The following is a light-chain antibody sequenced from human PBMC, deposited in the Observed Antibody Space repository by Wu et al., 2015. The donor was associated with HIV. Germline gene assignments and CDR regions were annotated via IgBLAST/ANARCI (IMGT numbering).Light chain of an antibody. CDR3: QQRSNWPIT. J-gene: IGKJ5*01. CDR2: GAS. CDR1: QSVSSSN. V-gene: IGKV3D-20*02. Sequence: EIVLTQSPGTLSLSPGQRVTLSCRASQSVSSSNLAWYQQKPGQAPRLLIYGASSRATGIPDRFTGSGSGTDFTLTISRLEPEDFAVYYCQQRSNWPITFGQGTRLEI.